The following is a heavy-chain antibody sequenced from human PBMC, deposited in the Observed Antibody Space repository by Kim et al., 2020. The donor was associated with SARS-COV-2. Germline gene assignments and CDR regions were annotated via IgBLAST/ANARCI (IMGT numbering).Heavy chain of an antibody. CDR1: GGSFSGYY. J-gene: IGHJ5*02. D-gene: IGHD3-10*01. CDR2: INHSGST. CDR3: ANSKLLWGWFDP. V-gene: IGHV4-34*01. Sequence: SETLSLTCAVYGGSFSGYYWSWIRQPPGKGLEWIGEINHSGSTNYNPSLKSRVTISVDTSKNQFSLKLSSVTAADTAVYYCANSKLLWGWFDPWGQGTLVTVSS.